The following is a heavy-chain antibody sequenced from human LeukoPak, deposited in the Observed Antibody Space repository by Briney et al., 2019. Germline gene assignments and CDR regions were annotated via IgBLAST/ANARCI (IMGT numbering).Heavy chain of an antibody. CDR3: ARDGQDGIYYGSGSYYPDWFDP. D-gene: IGHD3-10*01. Sequence: SGTLSLTCTVSGGSISSYYWSWIRQPPGKGLEWIGYIYYSGSTNYNPSLKSRVTISVDTSKNQFSLKLSSVTAADTAVYYCARDGQDGIYYGSGSYYPDWFDPWGQGTLVTVSS. CDR2: IYYSGST. J-gene: IGHJ5*02. CDR1: GGSISSYY. V-gene: IGHV4-59*01.